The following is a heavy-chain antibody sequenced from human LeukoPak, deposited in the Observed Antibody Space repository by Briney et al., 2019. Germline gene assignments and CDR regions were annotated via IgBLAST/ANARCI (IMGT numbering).Heavy chain of an antibody. J-gene: IGHJ3*02. CDR2: IYYSGST. Sequence: SETLSLTCTVSGGSISSDYWSWIRQPPGKGLEWIGYIYYSGSTNYNPSLKSRVTISVDTSKNQFSLKLSSVTAADTAVYYCARHQVTTVNAFDIWGQGTMVTVSS. D-gene: IGHD4-11*01. CDR3: ARHQVTTVNAFDI. CDR1: GGSISSDY. V-gene: IGHV4-59*08.